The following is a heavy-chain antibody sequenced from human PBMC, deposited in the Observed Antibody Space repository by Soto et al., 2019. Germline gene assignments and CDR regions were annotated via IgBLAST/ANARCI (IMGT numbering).Heavy chain of an antibody. J-gene: IGHJ4*02. CDR1: GYTFTSYY. Sequence: VXVSCXASGYTFTSYYMHWVRQAPGQELEWMGIINPSGGSTSYAQKFQGRVTMTRDTSTSTVYMELSSLRSEDTAVYFCARFGSSSWYPLGHWGQGTLVTVSS. CDR2: INPSGGST. V-gene: IGHV1-46*03. D-gene: IGHD6-13*01. CDR3: ARFGSSSWYPLGH.